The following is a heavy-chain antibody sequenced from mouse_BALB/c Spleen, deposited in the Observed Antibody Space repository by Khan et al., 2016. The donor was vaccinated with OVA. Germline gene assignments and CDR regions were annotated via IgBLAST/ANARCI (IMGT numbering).Heavy chain of an antibody. CDR2: ISYSGNT. J-gene: IGHJ2*01. CDR3: ARSKGGDFDY. D-gene: IGHD2-5*01. V-gene: IGHV3-2*02. Sequence: EVQLQESGPGLVKPSQSLSLTCTVTGYSITSDYAWNWIRQFPGNNLEWMGYISYSGNTKYTPSLKSLISITRDTSKNQFFLQLNSVTIEDTATYYCARSKGGDFDYWGQGTTLTVSS. CDR1: GYSITSDYA.